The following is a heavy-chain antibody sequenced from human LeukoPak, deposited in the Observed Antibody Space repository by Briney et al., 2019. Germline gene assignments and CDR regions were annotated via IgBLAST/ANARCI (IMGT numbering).Heavy chain of an antibody. D-gene: IGHD6-13*01. CDR2: IYYSGSA. CDR1: GGSISTYY. J-gene: IGHJ3*01. Sequence: SETLSLTCTVSGGSISTYYWSWIRQPPGEGLEWIGYIYYSGSAKYNPSLKSRVTISVDTSKSQFFLKLSSVTAADTAVYYCARLFSSSWYRGAFDLWGQGTMVTVSS. V-gene: IGHV4-59*08. CDR3: ARLFSSSWYRGAFDL.